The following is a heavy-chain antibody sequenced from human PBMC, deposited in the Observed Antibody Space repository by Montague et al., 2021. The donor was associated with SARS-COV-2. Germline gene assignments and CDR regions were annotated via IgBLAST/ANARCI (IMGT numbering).Heavy chain of an antibody. D-gene: IGHD4-23*01. CDR2: IYDGGAV. CDR1: GGSITGYY. CDR3: VRDHPYGGPRGAYDI. Sequence: SETLFLTCTVSGGSITGYYWSWLRRSPGKGLEWIAYIYDGGAVNXNPSLGSRVTISTDTSKNQLSLKVNSVTAADTAVYYCVRDHPYGGPRGAYDIWGQGTVVTVSS. J-gene: IGHJ3*02. V-gene: IGHV4-59*01.